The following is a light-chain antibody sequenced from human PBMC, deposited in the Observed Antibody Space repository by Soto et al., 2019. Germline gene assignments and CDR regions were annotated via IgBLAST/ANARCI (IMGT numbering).Light chain of an antibody. CDR3: QQYNNWPRT. CDR2: DAL. J-gene: IGKJ1*01. Sequence: DIVLTQSPAILSLSPGERGTLSCRASQSISNSLAWYQQKPGQAPRLIINDALNRATGIPARFSGRGSGTEVTLTISSLKSEAFAVYYCQQYNNWPRTFGQGTKVEI. CDR1: QSISNS. V-gene: IGKV3-11*01.